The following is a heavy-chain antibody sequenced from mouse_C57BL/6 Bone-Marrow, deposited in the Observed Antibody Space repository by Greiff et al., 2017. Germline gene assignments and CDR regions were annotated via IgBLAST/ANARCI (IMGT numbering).Heavy chain of an antibody. Sequence: QVQLQQPGAELVKPGASVKMSCKASGYTFTSYWITWVKQRPGQGLEWIGDIYPGSGSTNYNEKFKSKATLTVDTSSSTAYMPLSSLTSEDSAVYYCARETAQGTNFDVWGTGTTVTVSS. CDR3: ARETAQGTNFDV. J-gene: IGHJ1*03. CDR1: GYTFTSYW. CDR2: IYPGSGST. D-gene: IGHD3-2*02. V-gene: IGHV1-55*01.